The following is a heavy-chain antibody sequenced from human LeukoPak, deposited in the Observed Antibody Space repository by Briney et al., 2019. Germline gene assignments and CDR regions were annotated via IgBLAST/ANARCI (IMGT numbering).Heavy chain of an antibody. Sequence: PGGSLRLSCAVSGFTFSSYGMNWVRQAPGKGLEWVSCVSSTSSYIYYADSVRGRFTISRDNAKNSLYLQMNSLRAEDTAVYYCARANGAVAGTFWFDPWGQGTLVTVSS. CDR2: VSSTSSYI. CDR3: ARANGAVAGTFWFDP. J-gene: IGHJ5*02. D-gene: IGHD6-19*01. V-gene: IGHV3-21*01. CDR1: GFTFSSYG.